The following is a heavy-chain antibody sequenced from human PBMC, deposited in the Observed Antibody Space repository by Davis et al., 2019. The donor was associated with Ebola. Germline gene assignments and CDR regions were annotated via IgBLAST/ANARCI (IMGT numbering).Heavy chain of an antibody. D-gene: IGHD5-24*01. J-gene: IGHJ6*02. CDR3: ARQERATQYFDYYYGMDV. CDR1: GYSFSTYW. CDR2: IYPGDSDT. V-gene: IGHV5-51*01. Sequence: GESLKISCKGSGYSFSTYWIGWVRQMPGRGPEWMGLIYPGDSDTRYSPSFRGQVTISADKSISTAYLQWRSLKASDTAMYYCARQERATQYFDYYYGMDVWGQGTTVTVSS.